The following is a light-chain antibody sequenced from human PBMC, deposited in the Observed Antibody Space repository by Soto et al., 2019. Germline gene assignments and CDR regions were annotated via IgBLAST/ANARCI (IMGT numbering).Light chain of an antibody. V-gene: IGKV3-15*01. CDR1: QSINRN. CDR3: QQFDNWLWT. J-gene: IGKJ1*01. CDR2: GAS. Sequence: EIVMTQSPATLSVSPGERATLSCRASQSINRNLAWYQQKPGQAPRLLIHGASSRATGIPARFSGSGSGTEFTLTISSLQSEDFAVYYCQQFDNWLWTFGQGTKVEVK.